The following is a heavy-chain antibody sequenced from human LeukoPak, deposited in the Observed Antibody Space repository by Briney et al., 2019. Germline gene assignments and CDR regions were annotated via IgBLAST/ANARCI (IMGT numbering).Heavy chain of an antibody. CDR2: INPNSGGT. D-gene: IGHD2-21*02. J-gene: IGHJ4*02. Sequence: ASVKVSCKASGYTFTGYYMHWVRQAPGQGLAWMGLINPNSGGTNYAQKFQGRVTMTRDTSISTAYMELSRLRSDDTAVYYCARALAYCGGDCYFDYWGQGTLVTVSS. V-gene: IGHV1-2*02. CDR1: GYTFTGYY. CDR3: ARALAYCGGDCYFDY.